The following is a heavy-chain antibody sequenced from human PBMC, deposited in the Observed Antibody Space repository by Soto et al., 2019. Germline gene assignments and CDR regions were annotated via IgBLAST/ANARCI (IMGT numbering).Heavy chain of an antibody. D-gene: IGHD6-13*01. J-gene: IGHJ6*02. CDR1: GGTFSSYA. CDR2: IIPIFGTA. V-gene: IGHV1-69*01. Sequence: QVQLVQSGAEVKKPGSSVKVSCKASGGTFSSYAISWVRQAPGQGLEWMGGIIPIFGTANYAQKFQGRVTITADESTSTAYMELSSLRSEDTAVYYCARDSEGYSSRWYGRALWYYYYGMDVWGQGTTVTVSS. CDR3: ARDSEGYSSRWYGRALWYYYYGMDV.